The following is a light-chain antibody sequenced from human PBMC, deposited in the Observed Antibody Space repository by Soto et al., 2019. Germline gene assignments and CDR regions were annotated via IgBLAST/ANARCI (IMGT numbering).Light chain of an antibody. CDR3: QQYYSTPPT. Sequence: DIVMTQSPDSLAVSLGERATINCKSSQSVLYSSNNKNYLDWYQQKPGQTPKLLIYCASTRESGVPDRFSGSGSGTDFTLTISSLQAEDVAVYYCQQYYSTPPTFGQGTKLEIK. V-gene: IGKV4-1*01. CDR2: CAS. CDR1: QSVLYSSNNKNY. J-gene: IGKJ2*01.